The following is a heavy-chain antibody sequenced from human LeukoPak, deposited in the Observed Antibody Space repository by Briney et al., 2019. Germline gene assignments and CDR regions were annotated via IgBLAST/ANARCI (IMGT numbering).Heavy chain of an antibody. J-gene: IGHJ1*01. CDR2: INAGNGNT. D-gene: IGHD6-13*01. V-gene: IGHV1-3*01. CDR3: ATTVAAGTYRYFHH. CDR1: GYTFITYA. Sequence: ASVKVFCKASGYTFITYAMHWVRQAPGQRVEGMGWINAGNGNTKYSQKFQGRVTITRDTSASTAYMELSGLRSEDTAVYYCATTVAAGTYRYFHHWGQGTLVTVSS.